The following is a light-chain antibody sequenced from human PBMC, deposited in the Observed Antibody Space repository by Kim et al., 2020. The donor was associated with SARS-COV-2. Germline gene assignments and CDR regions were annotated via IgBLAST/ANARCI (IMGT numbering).Light chain of an antibody. Sequence: SYELTQPPSVSVAPGKTASITCGGNNIGDKTVHWYQQKPGQAPVLVIFDDFGRPSGIPERFSGSHSGNTATLTISRVEAGDEADYYCQVSDNTYDHPYYVFGTGTKVT. CDR1: NIGDKT. CDR2: DDF. V-gene: IGLV3-21*04. CDR3: QVSDNTYDHPYYV. J-gene: IGLJ1*01.